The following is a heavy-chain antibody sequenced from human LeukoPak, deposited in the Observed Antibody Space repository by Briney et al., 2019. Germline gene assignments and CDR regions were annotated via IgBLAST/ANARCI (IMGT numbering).Heavy chain of an antibody. CDR3: ARDYDILTGYPEGYWFDP. CDR1: GGSISSSSYY. J-gene: IGHJ5*02. D-gene: IGHD3-9*01. V-gene: IGHV4-39*07. CDR2: IYYSGST. Sequence: SQTLSLTCTVSGGSISSSSYYWGWIRQPPGKGLEWIGSIYYSGSTYYNPSLKSRVTISVDTSKNQFSLKLSSVTAADTAVYYCARDYDILTGYPEGYWFDPWGQGTLVTVSS.